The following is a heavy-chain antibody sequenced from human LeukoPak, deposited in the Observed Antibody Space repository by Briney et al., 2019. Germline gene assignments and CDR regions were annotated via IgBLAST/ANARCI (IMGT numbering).Heavy chain of an antibody. V-gene: IGHV1-2*02. Sequence: GASVKVSCKASGYTFVHYYIHWVRQAPGQGLEWMGWINPNSGGTDYAQKFQGRVTMTRDTSISTAYMELSTLRSDDTAVYYCARGTRGSYSSIHDWGQGTLVTVSS. CDR2: INPNSGGT. CDR3: ARGTRGSYSSIHD. J-gene: IGHJ4*02. D-gene: IGHD1-26*01. CDR1: GYTFVHYY.